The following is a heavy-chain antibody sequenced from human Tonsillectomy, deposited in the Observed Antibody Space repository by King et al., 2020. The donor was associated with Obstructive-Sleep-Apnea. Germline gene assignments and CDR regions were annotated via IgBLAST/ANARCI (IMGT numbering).Heavy chain of an antibody. J-gene: IGHJ2*01. Sequence: QLVQSGSEVKKPGASVKVSCKASGYNFITYAISWVRQAPGQGLEWIGLISVYNGNPNYKKELQERVTMTTDTSTSTAYMELRSLTSDDTAVYYCARDRYCSRASCYPPAYFDLWGRGTLVTVSS. D-gene: IGHD2-2*01. V-gene: IGHV1-18*01. CDR2: ISVYNGNP. CDR3: ARDRYCSRASCYPPAYFDL. CDR1: GYNFITYA.